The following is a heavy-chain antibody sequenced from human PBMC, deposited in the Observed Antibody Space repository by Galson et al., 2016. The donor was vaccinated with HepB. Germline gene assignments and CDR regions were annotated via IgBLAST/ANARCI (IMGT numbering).Heavy chain of an antibody. V-gene: IGHV1-69*13. J-gene: IGHJ4*02. D-gene: IGHD3-10*01. Sequence: SVKVSCKASGGSFRSFAINWVRQAPGQGLEWLGRIIPMFDTPKYAWKFQGRVTITADESTSTAYMDLSSLRSADTAVYHCASHTREQFGSGSHEFDYWGQGTLVAVSS. CDR2: IIPMFDTP. CDR3: ASHTREQFGSGSHEFDY. CDR1: GGSFRSFA.